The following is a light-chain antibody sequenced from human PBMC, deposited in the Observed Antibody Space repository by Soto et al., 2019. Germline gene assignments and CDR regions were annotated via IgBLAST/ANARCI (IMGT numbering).Light chain of an antibody. V-gene: IGKV3-11*01. CDR1: QSVSSY. CDR3: QQRSNWLLT. J-gene: IGKJ4*01. CDR2: DAS. Sequence: EIVLTQSPATLSLSPGERATLSSRASQSVSSYLAWYQQKPGQAPRLLIYDASNRATGIPARFSDRGSGTDFTLTISSLEPDDFAVYYCQQRSNWLLTVGGGTKVEIK.